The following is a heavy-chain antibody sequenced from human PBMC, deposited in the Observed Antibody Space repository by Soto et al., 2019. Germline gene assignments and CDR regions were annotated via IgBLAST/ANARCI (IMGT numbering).Heavy chain of an antibody. Sequence: QVPLVESGGGVVQPGRSLRLSCAASGFTFSSYVMHWVRQAPGKGLEWVAVISYDGSNKYYADSVTGRFTISRDNSKNTLYLQLNSLRAADTAVYYSATEGRPGYDDDSWGAFAIWGHGTIVTVSS. CDR2: ISYDGSNK. CDR1: GFTFSSYV. CDR3: ATEGRPGYDDDSWGAFAI. D-gene: IGHD2-15*01. V-gene: IGHV3-30*03. J-gene: IGHJ3*02.